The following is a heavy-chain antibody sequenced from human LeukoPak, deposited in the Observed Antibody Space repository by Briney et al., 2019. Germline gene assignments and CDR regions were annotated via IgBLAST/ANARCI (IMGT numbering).Heavy chain of an antibody. D-gene: IGHD2-2*01. CDR1: GFSFSNYW. Sequence: GGSLRLSCAASGFSFSNYWMSWVRQAPGKGLEWVANIKQDESKTYYIDSVKGRFTISRDNARNSLYLQINSLTAEDTAVYYCAREASLYCSGNDCYWAFDRWGQGTLVPVSS. CDR2: IKQDESKT. J-gene: IGHJ5*02. V-gene: IGHV3-7*01. CDR3: AREASLYCSGNDCYWAFDR.